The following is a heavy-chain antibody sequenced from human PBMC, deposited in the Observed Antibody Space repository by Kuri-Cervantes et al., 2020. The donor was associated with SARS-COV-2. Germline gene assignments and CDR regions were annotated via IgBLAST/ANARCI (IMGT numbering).Heavy chain of an antibody. V-gene: IGHV4-59*01. Sequence: SETLSLTFTVSGGSISSYYWGWIRQPPGKGLEWIGYIYRRGSTNYNPSLKSRVTKSLDTSKNQFSLKLRPVTAADTAVYYCARVGRGSSWSLNAFDIWGQGTMVTVSS. D-gene: IGHD6-13*01. J-gene: IGHJ3*02. CDR2: IYRRGST. CDR1: GGSISSYY. CDR3: ARVGRGSSWSLNAFDI.